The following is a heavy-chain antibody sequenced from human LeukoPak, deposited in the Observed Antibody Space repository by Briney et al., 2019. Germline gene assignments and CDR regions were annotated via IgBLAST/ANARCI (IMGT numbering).Heavy chain of an antibody. CDR1: GGSFSGYY. CDR3: ARGRLGHYDFWSGYSYPTPHYYMDV. Sequence: SETLSLTCAVYGGSFSGYYWSWIRQPPGKGLKSIGEINHSGSTNYNPSLKSRVTISVDPSKNQFSLKLSSVTAADTAVYYCARGRLGHYDFWSGYSYPTPHYYMDVGGKGTTVTVSS. D-gene: IGHD3-3*01. CDR2: INHSGST. V-gene: IGHV4-34*01. J-gene: IGHJ6*03.